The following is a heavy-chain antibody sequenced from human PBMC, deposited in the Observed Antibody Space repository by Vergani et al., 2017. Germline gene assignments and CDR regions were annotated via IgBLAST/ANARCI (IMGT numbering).Heavy chain of an antibody. V-gene: IGHV3-73*01. CDR2: IRSKANSYAT. CDR3: AKDSTVVVVAATD. CDR1: GFTFSGSA. D-gene: IGHD2-15*01. J-gene: IGHJ4*02. Sequence: EVQLVESGGGLVQPGGSLKLSCAASGFTFSGSAMHWVRQASGKGLEWVGRIRSKANSYATAYAASVKGRFTISRDDSKNTAYLQMNSLRAEATAVYYCAKDSTVVVVAATDWGQGTLVTVSS.